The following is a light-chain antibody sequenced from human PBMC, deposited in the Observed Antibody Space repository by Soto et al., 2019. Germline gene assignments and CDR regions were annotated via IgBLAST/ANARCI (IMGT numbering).Light chain of an antibody. CDR2: GAF. CDR3: QQYGDSPAT. CDR1: QSVSSSY. V-gene: IGKV3-20*01. Sequence: EIELTQSPGTLSLSPGERATLSCRASQSVSSSYLAWYQQKPGQAPRLLIYGAFNRATGSPDRFSGSGSGTDFTLTFSRLEPEDFAVYYCQQYGDSPATFGPGTKVDIK. J-gene: IGKJ3*01.